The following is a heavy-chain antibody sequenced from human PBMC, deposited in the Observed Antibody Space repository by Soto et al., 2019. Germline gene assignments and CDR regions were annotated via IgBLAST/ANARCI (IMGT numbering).Heavy chain of an antibody. CDR1: GYTFTSYG. CDR2: ISAYNGNT. Sequence: ASVKVSCKASGYTFTSYGISWVRQAPGQGLEWMGWISAYNGNTNYAQKLQGRVTMTTDTSTSTAYMELRSLRSDDTAVYYCARAGIAVAGTKRRLVGFDRPDDAFDIWGQGXMVTVSS. CDR3: ARAGIAVAGTKRRLVGFDRPDDAFDI. D-gene: IGHD6-19*01. V-gene: IGHV1-18*01. J-gene: IGHJ3*02.